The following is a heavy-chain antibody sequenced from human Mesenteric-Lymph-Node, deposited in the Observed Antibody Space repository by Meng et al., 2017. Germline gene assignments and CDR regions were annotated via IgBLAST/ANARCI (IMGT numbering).Heavy chain of an antibody. CDR2: PGAHDGDT. Sequence: QVQPVQSGPEVKKPGAAVMVPCKASDYTFTGYGVSWVRQSPGQGLEWMAWPGAHDGDTSHAPKFQGRVTVSADRPTATAYMELRSLRSDDTAVYYCARGTPGRSYSDYWGQGTLVTVSS. V-gene: IGHV1-18*01. CDR1: DYTFTGYG. J-gene: IGHJ4*02. CDR3: ARGTPGRSYSDY. D-gene: IGHD3-10*01.